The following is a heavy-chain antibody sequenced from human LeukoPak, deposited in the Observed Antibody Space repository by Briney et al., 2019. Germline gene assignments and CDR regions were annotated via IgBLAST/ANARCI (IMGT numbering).Heavy chain of an antibody. Sequence: SETLSLTCTVSGGSISSGGYYWSWIRQPAGKGLEWIGRIYTSGSTNYNPSLKSRVTISVDTSKNQFSLKLSSVTAADTAVYYCARDGRGVVVIWGQGTLVTVSS. V-gene: IGHV4-61*02. CDR3: ARDGRGVVVI. CDR1: GGSISSGGYY. CDR2: IYTSGST. J-gene: IGHJ4*02. D-gene: IGHD3-22*01.